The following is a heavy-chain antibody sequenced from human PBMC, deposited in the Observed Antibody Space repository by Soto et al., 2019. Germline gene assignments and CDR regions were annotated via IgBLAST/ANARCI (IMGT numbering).Heavy chain of an antibody. CDR2: IHHSGST. CDR1: GGSISSNNW. V-gene: IGHV4-4*02. D-gene: IGHD2-2*01. CDR3: ARARQYCSSSSCYLDP. J-gene: IGHJ5*02. Sequence: QVQLQESGPGLVKPSGTLSLTCAVSGGSISSNNWWNWVRQPPGKGLEWIGEIHHSGSTNYNPSLKSRVTISVDKSENQFSLKLNSVTAADTAVYYCARARQYCSSSSCYLDPWGQGTLVTVSS.